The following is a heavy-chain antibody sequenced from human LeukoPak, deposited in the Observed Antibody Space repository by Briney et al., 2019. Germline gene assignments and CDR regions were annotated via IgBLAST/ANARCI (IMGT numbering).Heavy chain of an antibody. D-gene: IGHD6-13*01. CDR3: ARDFGAAAGAFDI. CDR1: GGSFSSYY. Sequence: SETLSLTCAVYGGSFSSYYWSWIRQPPGKGLEWIGEINHSGSTNYNPSLKSRVTISVDTSKNQFSLKLSSVTAADTAVYYCARDFGAAAGAFDIWGQGTMVTVPS. J-gene: IGHJ3*02. V-gene: IGHV4-34*01. CDR2: INHSGST.